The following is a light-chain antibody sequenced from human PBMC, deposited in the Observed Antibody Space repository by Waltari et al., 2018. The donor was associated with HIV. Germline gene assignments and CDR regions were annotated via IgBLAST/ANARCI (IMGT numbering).Light chain of an antibody. CDR1: GRDLAVYTY. V-gene: IGLV2-14*01. CDR3: SSYASGGSLL. Sequence: QSALTQPASVSGSPGQSITISCIGSGRDLAVYTYISWYQHPPDGAPRLVVFNTNSRPSGSPFRFAGSKSGNTASLTISGLQAEDEGIYYCSSYASGGSLLFGGGTKVTVL. CDR2: NTN. J-gene: IGLJ3*02.